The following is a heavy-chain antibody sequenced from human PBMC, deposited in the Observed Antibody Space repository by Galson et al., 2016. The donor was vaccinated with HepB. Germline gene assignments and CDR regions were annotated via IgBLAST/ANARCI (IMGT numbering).Heavy chain of an antibody. Sequence: SETLSLTCTVSGGSISSGGSYWSWIRQHPGRSLEWIATFFHTGDTYYNQSLQSRATISIDTSYNQFSLRLISVTAADTAVYFCARHLMRRWSSDSIKNYVGPWGQGILVTVSS. CDR3: ARHLMRRWSSDSIKNYVGP. CDR1: GGSISSGGSY. V-gene: IGHV4-39*01. CDR2: FFHTGDT. D-gene: IGHD1-7*01. J-gene: IGHJ5*02.